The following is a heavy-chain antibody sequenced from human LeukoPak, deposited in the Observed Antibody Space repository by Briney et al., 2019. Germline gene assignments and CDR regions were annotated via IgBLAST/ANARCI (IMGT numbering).Heavy chain of an antibody. V-gene: IGHV4-59*08. CDR3: ATLRGASTAVFDS. Sequence: SETLSLTCTVSGGSISYDYWSWIRQSPGQRLEWIGYIHYSGPTNYRPSIKSRVTISVDKSKNQFSLKLSSVTAADTALYYCATLRGASTAVFDSWGQGALVTVSS. CDR1: GGSISYDY. J-gene: IGHJ4*02. CDR2: IHYSGPT. D-gene: IGHD2-21*02.